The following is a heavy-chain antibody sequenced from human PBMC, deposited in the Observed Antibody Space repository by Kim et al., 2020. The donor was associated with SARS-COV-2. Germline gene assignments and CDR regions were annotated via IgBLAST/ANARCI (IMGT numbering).Heavy chain of an antibody. D-gene: IGHD4-17*01. CDR3: ARSRTYPGDENFDY. Sequence: AQRVQGRVTKTRDTSTSTVYMELSSLRSEDTAVYYCARSRTYPGDENFDYWGQGTLVTVSS. V-gene: IGHV1-46*01. J-gene: IGHJ4*02.